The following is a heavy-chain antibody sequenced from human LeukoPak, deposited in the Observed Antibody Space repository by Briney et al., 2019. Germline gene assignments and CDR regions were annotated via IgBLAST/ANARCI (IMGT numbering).Heavy chain of an antibody. V-gene: IGHV1-18*01. CDR2: ISGYNGNT. CDR1: GYTFTNYG. Sequence: ASVKVSCKASGYTFTNYGISWVRQAPGQGLEWMGWISGYNGNTNYAQELQGRVTMTTDTSTNTAYMELRSLRSDDTAMYYCARRRIVAGTDAFDIWGQGTMVTVSS. J-gene: IGHJ3*02. CDR3: ARRRIVAGTDAFDI. D-gene: IGHD6-19*01.